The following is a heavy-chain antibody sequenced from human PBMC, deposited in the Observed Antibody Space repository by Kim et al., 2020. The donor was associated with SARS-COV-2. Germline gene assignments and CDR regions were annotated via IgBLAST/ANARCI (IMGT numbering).Heavy chain of an antibody. V-gene: IGHV3-23*01. CDR1: GFTFSSYA. CDR3: AKGEGLGSGYDPAFDY. Sequence: GGSLRLSCAASGFTFSSYAMSWVRQAPGKGLEWVSAISGSGGSTYYADSVKGRFTISRDNSKNTLYLQMNSLRAEDTAVYYCAKGEGLGSGYDPAFDYWGQGTLVTVSS. J-gene: IGHJ4*02. D-gene: IGHD5-12*01. CDR2: ISGSGGST.